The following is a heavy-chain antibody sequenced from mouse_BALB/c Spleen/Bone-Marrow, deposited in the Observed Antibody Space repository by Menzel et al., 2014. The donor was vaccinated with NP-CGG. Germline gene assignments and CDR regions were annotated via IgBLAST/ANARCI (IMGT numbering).Heavy chain of an antibody. D-gene: IGHD1-1*01. Sequence: VQLQQSGTVLARPGASVKMSCKASGYSFTSYWMYWIKQRPGQGLEWIGAIYPRNSGTSYNQNFKGKAKLTAVTSASTAYMELSSLTNEDSAVYYCTRSITTAVEFDYWGQGTSLTVSS. J-gene: IGHJ2*03. V-gene: IGHV1-5*01. CDR3: TRSITTAVEFDY. CDR2: IYPRNSGT. CDR1: GYSFTSYW.